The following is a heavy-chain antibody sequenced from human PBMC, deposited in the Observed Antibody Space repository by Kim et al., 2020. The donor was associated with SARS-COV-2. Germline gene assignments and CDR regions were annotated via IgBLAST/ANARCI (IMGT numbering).Heavy chain of an antibody. CDR3: ASQYSSGGD. CDR2: SYI. V-gene: IGHV3-21*01. Sequence: SYIYYADSVKGRFTIARDNAKNSLYLQMNSLRAEDTAVYYCASQYSSGGDWGHGTMVTVSS. D-gene: IGHD6-19*01. J-gene: IGHJ4*01.